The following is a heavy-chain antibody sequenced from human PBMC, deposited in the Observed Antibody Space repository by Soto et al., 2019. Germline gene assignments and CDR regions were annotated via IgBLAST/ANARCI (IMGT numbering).Heavy chain of an antibody. J-gene: IGHJ6*03. CDR1: GGTFSSYA. CDR3: ARGSGSYCSSTSCYVSYYYMDV. D-gene: IGHD2-2*01. CDR2: IIPIFGTA. V-gene: IGHV1-69*13. Sequence: RASVKVSCKASGGTFSSYAISWVRQAPGQGLEWMGGIIPIFGTANYAQKFQGRVTITADESTSTAYMELSSLRSEDTAVYYCARGSGSYCSSTSCYVSYYYMDVWGKGSTVTVSS.